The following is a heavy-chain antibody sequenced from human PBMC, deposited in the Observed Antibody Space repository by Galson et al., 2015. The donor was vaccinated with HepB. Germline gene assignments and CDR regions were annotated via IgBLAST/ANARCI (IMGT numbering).Heavy chain of an antibody. CDR3: ARGGYSYGFVP. CDR2: INHSGST. Sequence: SETLSLTCAVSGGSISSSNWWSWVRQPPGKGLEWIGEINHSGSTNYNPSLKSRVTISVDTSKNQFSLKLSSVTAADTAVYYCARGGYSYGFVPWGQGTLVTVSS. J-gene: IGHJ5*02. D-gene: IGHD5-18*01. V-gene: IGHV4-4*02. CDR1: GGSISSSNW.